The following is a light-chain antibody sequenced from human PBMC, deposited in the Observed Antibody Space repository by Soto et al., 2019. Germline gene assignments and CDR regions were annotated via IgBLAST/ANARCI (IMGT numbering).Light chain of an antibody. CDR3: QQYGSSPIT. Sequence: EIVLTQFPGTLSLSPGERATLSCRASQSVSSSYLAWYQQKPGQAPRLLIYDASTRATGIPDRFSGSGSGTDFTLTITSLEPEDFAVYSCQQYGSSPITFGQGTRLEIK. CDR2: DAS. J-gene: IGKJ5*01. V-gene: IGKV3-20*01. CDR1: QSVSSSY.